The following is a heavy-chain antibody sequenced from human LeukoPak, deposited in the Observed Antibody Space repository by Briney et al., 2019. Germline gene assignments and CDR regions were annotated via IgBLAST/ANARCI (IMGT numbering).Heavy chain of an antibody. CDR3: AKGLIAAAGPGDY. V-gene: IGHV3-23*01. J-gene: IGHJ4*02. CDR2: ISGSGGST. D-gene: IGHD6-13*01. Sequence: GGSLRLSCAASGFTFRSYAMSWVRQAPGKGLEWVSGISGSGGSTYYADSVKGRFTISRDNSKNTLYLQMNSLRAEDTAVYYCAKGLIAAAGPGDYWGQGTLVTVSS. CDR1: GFTFRSYA.